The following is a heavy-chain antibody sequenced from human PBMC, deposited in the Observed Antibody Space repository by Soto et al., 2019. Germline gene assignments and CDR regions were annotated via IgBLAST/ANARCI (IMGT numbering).Heavy chain of an antibody. D-gene: IGHD1-1*01. V-gene: IGHV4-39*01. Sequence: PSETLPLTCTVSGVSISSSSYYWGWIRQPPGKGLEWIGSIYYSGSTYYNPSLKSRVTISVDTSKNQFSLKLSSVTAADTAVYYCATSMELDHFDYWGQGTLVTVSS. J-gene: IGHJ4*02. CDR3: ATSMELDHFDY. CDR1: GVSISSSSYY. CDR2: IYYSGST.